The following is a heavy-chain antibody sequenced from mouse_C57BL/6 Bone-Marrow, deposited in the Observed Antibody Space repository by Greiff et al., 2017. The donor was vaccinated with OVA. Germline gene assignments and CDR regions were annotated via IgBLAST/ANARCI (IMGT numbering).Heavy chain of an antibody. CDR2: IDPENGDT. CDR3: LTFFAY. CDR1: GFNIKDDY. Sequence: EVQLQQSGAELVRPGASVKLSCTASGFNIKDDYMHWVKQRPEQGLEWIGWIDPENGDTEYDAQFQGKATITADTSSNTAYLQLSIMTSEDSAFSYSLTFFAYWGQGTLVTVSA. D-gene: IGHD1-2*01. V-gene: IGHV14-4*01. J-gene: IGHJ3*01.